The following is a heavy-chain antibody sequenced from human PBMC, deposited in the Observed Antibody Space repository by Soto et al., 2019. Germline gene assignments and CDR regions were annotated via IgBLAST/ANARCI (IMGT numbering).Heavy chain of an antibody. CDR3: AREESITGTTGWFDP. V-gene: IGHV1-2*02. CDR1: GYTFTGYY. CDR2: INPNSGGT. D-gene: IGHD1-7*01. Sequence: ASVKVSCKASGYTFTGYYMHWVRQAPGQGLEWMGWINPNSGGTNYAQKCQGRVTMTRDTSISTAYMELSRLRSDDTAVYYCAREESITGTTGWFDPWGQGTLVTVSS. J-gene: IGHJ5*02.